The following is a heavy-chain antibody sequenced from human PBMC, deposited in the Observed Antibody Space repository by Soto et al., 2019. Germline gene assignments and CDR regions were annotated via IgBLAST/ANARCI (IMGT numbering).Heavy chain of an antibody. CDR1: GYTFTSYG. J-gene: IGHJ4*02. Sequence: ASVKVSCKTSGYTFTSYGISWVRQAPGQGLEWMGWITTDKGKTTYAQKLQGRVTMTTDTSTSTAYMELRSLRSDDTAVYYCARDSGYYWFDYWGQGTLVTVSS. CDR3: ARDSGYYWFDY. CDR2: ITTDKGKT. D-gene: IGHD3-22*01. V-gene: IGHV1-18*01.